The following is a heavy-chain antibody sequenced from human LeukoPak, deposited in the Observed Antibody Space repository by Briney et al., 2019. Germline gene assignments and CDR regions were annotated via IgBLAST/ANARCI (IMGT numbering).Heavy chain of an antibody. V-gene: IGHV3-53*01. CDR2: MYSGGTT. CDR1: GFTDSSNH. D-gene: IGHD4-23*01. CDR3: ARDADYGGSPDAFDI. J-gene: IGHJ3*02. Sequence: GGSLRLSCAACGFTDSSNHMSGLRDAPGKGLIWVSNMYSGGTTYYADSVKGRFPISRDNSKNTLYLQMNSLRADDTAVYYCARDADYGGSPDAFDIWGRGTIVTVSS.